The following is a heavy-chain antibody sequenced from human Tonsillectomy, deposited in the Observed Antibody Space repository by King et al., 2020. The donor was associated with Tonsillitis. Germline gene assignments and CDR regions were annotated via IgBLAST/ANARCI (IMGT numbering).Heavy chain of an antibody. Sequence: VQLVESGGGLVQPGGSLRLSCAASGFTFSSYAMSWVRQAPGKGLEWVSAISGSGGSTYYADSVKGRFTISRDNSKNTLYLQMNSLRAEDTAVYYCAKEGSLRYSSGWSDGYFDYWGQGTLVTVSS. D-gene: IGHD6-19*01. CDR3: AKEGSLRYSSGWSDGYFDY. J-gene: IGHJ4*02. CDR2: ISGSGGST. CDR1: GFTFSSYA. V-gene: IGHV3-23*04.